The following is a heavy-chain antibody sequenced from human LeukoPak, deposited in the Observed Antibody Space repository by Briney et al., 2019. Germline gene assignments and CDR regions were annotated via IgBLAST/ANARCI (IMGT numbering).Heavy chain of an antibody. V-gene: IGHV3-23*01. CDR2: ISGSGGST. CDR3: ARDSSGWYGGLDY. Sequence: GGSLRLSCAASGFTFSSYAMSWVRQAPGKGLEWVSAISGSGGSTYYADSVKGRFTISRDNSKNTLYLQMNSLRAEDTAVYYCARDSSGWYGGLDYWGQGTLVTVSS. J-gene: IGHJ4*02. CDR1: GFTFSSYA. D-gene: IGHD6-19*01.